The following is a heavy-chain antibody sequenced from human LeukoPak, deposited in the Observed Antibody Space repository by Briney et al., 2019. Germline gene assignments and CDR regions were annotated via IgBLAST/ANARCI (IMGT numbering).Heavy chain of an antibody. CDR3: ASSYYYDSSGYYDLFDY. D-gene: IGHD3-22*01. CDR1: GGSISSYY. Sequence: SETLSLTCTVSGGSISSYYWSWIRQHPGKGLEWIGYIYYSGSTYYNPSLKSRVTISVDTSKNQFSLKLSSVTAADTAVYYCASSYYYDSSGYYDLFDYWGQGTLVTVSS. J-gene: IGHJ4*02. CDR2: IYYSGST. V-gene: IGHV4-59*06.